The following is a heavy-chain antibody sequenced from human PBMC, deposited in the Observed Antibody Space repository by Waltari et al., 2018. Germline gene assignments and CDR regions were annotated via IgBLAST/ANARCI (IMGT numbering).Heavy chain of an antibody. CDR1: GFTFSSYG. D-gene: IGHD6-19*01. J-gene: IGHJ4*02. Sequence: QVQLVESGGGVVQPGRSLRISCAASGFTFSSYGMHWVRQAPGKGLEWVAVFWYDGSNKYYADSVKGRFTISRDNSKNTLYLQMDSLRAEDTAVYYCARDSAGSHYYFDYWGQGTLVTVSS. CDR3: ARDSAGSHYYFDY. CDR2: FWYDGSNK. V-gene: IGHV3-33*01.